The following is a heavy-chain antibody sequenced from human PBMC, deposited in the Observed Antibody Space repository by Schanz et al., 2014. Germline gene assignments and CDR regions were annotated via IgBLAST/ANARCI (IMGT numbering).Heavy chain of an antibody. Sequence: QVQLVESGGGVVQPGRSLRLSCAASGFTFSRYGMHWVRQAPGKGLEWVAATRYDGNNKYYVDSVKGRFTISRDNSKNTLYLQMDSLRAEDTALYYCARDQYYFGSGNPFDIWGQGTMVTVSS. J-gene: IGHJ3*02. CDR3: ARDQYYFGSGNPFDI. V-gene: IGHV3-33*01. CDR1: GFTFSRYG. D-gene: IGHD3-10*01. CDR2: TRYDGNNK.